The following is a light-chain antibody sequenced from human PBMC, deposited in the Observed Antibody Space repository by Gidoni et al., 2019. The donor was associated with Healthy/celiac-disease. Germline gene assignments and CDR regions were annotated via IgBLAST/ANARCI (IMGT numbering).Light chain of an antibody. CDR2: AAS. CDR1: QSISSY. Sequence: IQMTQSPSSLSASVGDRVTITCRASQSISSYLNWYQQKPGKAHKLLIYAASSLQSGVPSRFSGSGSGTDFTLTISSLQPEDFATYYCQQSYSSLTFGGGTKVEIK. CDR3: QQSYSSLT. V-gene: IGKV1-39*01. J-gene: IGKJ4*01.